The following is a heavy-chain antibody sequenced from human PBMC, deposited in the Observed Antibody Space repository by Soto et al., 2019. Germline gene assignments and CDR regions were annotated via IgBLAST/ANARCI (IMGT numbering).Heavy chain of an antibody. CDR2: ISYSGST. D-gene: IGHD2-15*01. Sequence: PSETLSLTCTVSGGSISSGDFYWSWVRQPPRRGLEWIGYISYSGSTYHNTSLKSRVTISVDTSKNQFSLKLNSVTAADTAVYYCARGGPTGGSYKYNWFDPWGQGTLVTVSS. CDR1: GGSISSGDFY. V-gene: IGHV4-30-4*01. CDR3: ARGGPTGGSYKYNWFDP. J-gene: IGHJ5*02.